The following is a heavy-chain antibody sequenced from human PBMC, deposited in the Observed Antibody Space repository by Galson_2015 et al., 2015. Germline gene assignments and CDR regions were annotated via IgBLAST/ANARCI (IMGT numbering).Heavy chain of an antibody. Sequence: SLRLSCAASGFMFTDYYMNWIRQAPGKGLEWISHISVSGKTIYYADSVKGRFIISRDNANNSVYLQMNSLTPEDTAAYYCARNLHFYYGSRAFDHWGQGTLVTVSS. CDR2: ISVSGKTI. CDR1: GFMFTDYY. D-gene: IGHD3-10*01. V-gene: IGHV3-11*01. J-gene: IGHJ4*02. CDR3: ARNLHFYYGSRAFDH.